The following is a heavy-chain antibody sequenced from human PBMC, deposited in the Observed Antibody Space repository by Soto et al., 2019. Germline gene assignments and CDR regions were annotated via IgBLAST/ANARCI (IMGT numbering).Heavy chain of an antibody. D-gene: IGHD3-16*01. CDR1: GFTFTSYG. CDR2: IWYDGSTK. V-gene: IGHV3-33*01. J-gene: IGHJ4*02. Sequence: QVQLVESGGGVVQPGRSLRLSCAASGFTFTSYGFHWVRQAPGKGLAWVTVIWYDGSTKYYADSVTGRFTISRDNSENTVYLQMNSLRGEDTAVYYCARDRGSTRLDYWGQGTPVTVSS. CDR3: ARDRGSTRLDY.